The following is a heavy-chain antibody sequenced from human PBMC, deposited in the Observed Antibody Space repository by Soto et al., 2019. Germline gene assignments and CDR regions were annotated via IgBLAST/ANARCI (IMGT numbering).Heavy chain of an antibody. CDR1: GGSISSGGYY. CDR2: IYYSGST. V-gene: IGHV4-31*03. CDR3: ARVFSDSSSFFDP. D-gene: IGHD6-13*01. Sequence: QVQLQESGPGLVKPSQTLSLTCTVSGGSISSGGYYWSWIRQHPGKGLEWIGYIYYSGSTYYNPSLKCSXXIXVXXSKNQFSLKLSSVTAADTAVYYCARVFSDSSSFFDPWGQGTLVTVSS. J-gene: IGHJ5*02.